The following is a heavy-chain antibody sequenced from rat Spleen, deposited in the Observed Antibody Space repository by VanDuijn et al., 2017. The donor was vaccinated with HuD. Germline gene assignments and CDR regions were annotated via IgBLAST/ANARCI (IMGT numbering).Heavy chain of an antibody. V-gene: IGHV5-31*01. J-gene: IGHJ3*01. CDR2: ISYEGSST. CDR3: ARPRHNSGYAWFAY. Sequence: EVQLVESGGGLVQPGRSLKLSCVASGFTFNNNWMTWIRQAPGKGLEWVASISYEGSSTYYGDSVKGRFTISRDNAKNTLYLQMDSLRSEDTATYYCARPRHNSGYAWFAYWGQGTLVTVTS. CDR1: GFTFNNNW. D-gene: IGHD4-3*01.